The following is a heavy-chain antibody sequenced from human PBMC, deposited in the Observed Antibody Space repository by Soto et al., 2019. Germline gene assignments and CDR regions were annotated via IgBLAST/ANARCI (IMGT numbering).Heavy chain of an antibody. CDR1: GFTFSSYA. CDR3: AKWRRWELRVYYFDY. Sequence: GGPLRLSCAASGFTFSSYAMSWVRQAPGKGLEWVSAISGSGGSTYYADSVKGRFTISRDNSKNTLYLQMNSLRAEDTAVYYCAKWRRWELRVYYFDYWGQGTLVTVSS. V-gene: IGHV3-23*01. J-gene: IGHJ4*02. CDR2: ISGSGGST. D-gene: IGHD1-26*01.